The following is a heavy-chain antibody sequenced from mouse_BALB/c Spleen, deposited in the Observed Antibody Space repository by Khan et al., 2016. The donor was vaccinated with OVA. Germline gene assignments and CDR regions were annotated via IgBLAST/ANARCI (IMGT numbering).Heavy chain of an antibody. D-gene: IGHD1-1*01. CDR1: GSSFPGYF. CDR2: INPHFGKP. Sequence: VQLQQSGPELVKPGASVKISCKASGSSFPGYFMNWVMQSHGKSLSWIGRINPHFGKPFSTPKFQGKATLTVDESSSTAHMELRSLASEDSAVYYCARIYGSDFDYWGQGTTLTVSS. J-gene: IGHJ2*01. CDR3: ARIYGSDFDY. V-gene: IGHV1-20*02.